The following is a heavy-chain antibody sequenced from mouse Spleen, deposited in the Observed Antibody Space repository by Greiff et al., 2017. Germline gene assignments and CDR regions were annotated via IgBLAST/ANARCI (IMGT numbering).Heavy chain of an antibody. D-gene: IGHD1-1*01. J-gene: IGHJ2*01. Sequence: VMLVESGPGLVAPSQSLSITCTVSGFSLTSYAISWVRQPPGKGLEWLGVIWTGGGTNYNSALKSRLSISKDNSKSQVFLKMNSLQTDDTARYYCARNCYYGRGYFDYWGQGTTLTVSS. CDR1: GFSLTSYA. V-gene: IGHV2-9-1*01. CDR2: IWTGGGT. CDR3: ARNCYYGRGYFDY.